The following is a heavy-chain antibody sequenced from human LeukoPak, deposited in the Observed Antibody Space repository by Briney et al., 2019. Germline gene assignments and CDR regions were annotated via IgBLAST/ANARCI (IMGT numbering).Heavy chain of an antibody. D-gene: IGHD3-16*01. CDR2: IKQDGSEK. J-gene: IGHJ6*03. V-gene: IGHV3-7*01. CDR3: ARDHREHDYVWGSLNYYYYMDV. CDR1: GFTFSSYW. Sequence: GGSLRLSCAASGFTFSSYWMSWVRQAPGKGLEWVANIKQDGSEKYYVDSVKGRFTISRDNAKNSLYLQMNSLRAEDTAVYYCARDHREHDYVWGSLNYYYYMDVWGKGTTVTISS.